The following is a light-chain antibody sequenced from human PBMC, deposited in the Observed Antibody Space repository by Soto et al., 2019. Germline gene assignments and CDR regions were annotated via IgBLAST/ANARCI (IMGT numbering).Light chain of an antibody. J-gene: IGKJ1*01. CDR3: QQYNSYPWT. CDR1: QSVRSSY. CDR2: AAS. V-gene: IGKV3-20*01. Sequence: EIVLTQSPDTLSLSPGESATLSRRASQSVRSSYLAWYQQTPGQTPRLLIYAASSRATGIPDRFSGSGSGTEFTLTISSLQPDDFATYYCQQYNSYPWTFGQGTKVDIK.